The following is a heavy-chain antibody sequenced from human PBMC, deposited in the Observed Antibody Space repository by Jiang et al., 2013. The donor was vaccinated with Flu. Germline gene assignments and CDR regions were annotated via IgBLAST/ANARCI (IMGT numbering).Heavy chain of an antibody. D-gene: IGHD3-3*01. J-gene: IGHJ4*02. CDR1: GGTFSNYA. Sequence: SGAEVKEPGSSVKVSCTASGGTFSNYAISWVRQAPGQGLEWMGGFIPIFGTPSYAQRFQGRVTITADESTSTAYMELGSLRSEDTAVYYCARMYYDFTSGYHLYYFDYWGQGNPGHRLL. CDR3: ARMYYDFTSGYHLYYFDY. CDR2: FIPIFGTP. V-gene: IGHV1-69*01.